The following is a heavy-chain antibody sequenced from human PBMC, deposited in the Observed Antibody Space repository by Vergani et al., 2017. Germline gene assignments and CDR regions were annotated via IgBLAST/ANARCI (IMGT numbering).Heavy chain of an antibody. J-gene: IGHJ4*02. CDR2: MSGSGGST. Sequence: EVQLLESGGGLVQPGGSLRLSCAASGFTFSSYAMSWVRQAPGKGLEWVSAMSGSGGSTYYADSVKGRFTISRDNSKNTLYLQMNSLRAEDTAVYYCAKDRISLSSPYYFDGWGQGSLVTVYS. CDR3: AKDRISLSSPYYFDG. V-gene: IGHV3-23*01. D-gene: IGHD2-15*01. CDR1: GFTFSSYA.